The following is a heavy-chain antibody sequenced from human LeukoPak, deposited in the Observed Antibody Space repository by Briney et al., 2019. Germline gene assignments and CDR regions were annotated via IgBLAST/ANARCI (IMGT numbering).Heavy chain of an antibody. CDR1: GGTFSSYA. V-gene: IGHV1-69*05. D-gene: IGHD3-10*01. CDR3: ARGWLGSGSYPPPPQYYFNY. Sequence: EASVKVSCKASGGTFSSYAISWVRQAPGQGLEWMGGIIPIFGTANYAQKFQGRVTITTDESTSTAYMELSSLRSEDTAVYYCARGWLGSGSYPPPPQYYFNYWGQGTLVTVSS. J-gene: IGHJ4*02. CDR2: IIPIFGTA.